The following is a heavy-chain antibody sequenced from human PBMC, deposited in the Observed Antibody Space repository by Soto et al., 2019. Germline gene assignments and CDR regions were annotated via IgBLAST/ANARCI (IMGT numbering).Heavy chain of an antibody. CDR2: ISAYNGNT. CDR1: GYTFTSYG. D-gene: IGHD2-2*01. CDR3: ASSFTSSQWRYGMDV. Sequence: VASVKVSCKASGYTFTSYGISWVRQAPGQGLEWMGWISAYNGNTNYAQKLQGRVTMTTDTSTSTAYMELRSQRSDDTAVYYCASSFTSSQWRYGMDVWGQGTTVIVSS. J-gene: IGHJ6*02. V-gene: IGHV1-18*01.